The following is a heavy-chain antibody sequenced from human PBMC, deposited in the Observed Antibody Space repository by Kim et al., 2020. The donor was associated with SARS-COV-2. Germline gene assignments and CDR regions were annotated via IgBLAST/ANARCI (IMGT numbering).Heavy chain of an antibody. J-gene: IGHJ6*02. V-gene: IGHV3-7*01. CDR3: ARGINLQAAGTFYYGMDV. CDR1: GFTFSSYW. Sequence: GGSLRLSCAASGFTFSSYWMSWVRQAPGKGLEWVANIKQDGSEKYYVDSVKGRFTISRDNAKNSLYLQMNSLRAEDTAVYYCARGINLQAAGTFYYGMDVWGQGTTVTVSS. CDR2: IKQDGSEK. D-gene: IGHD6-13*01.